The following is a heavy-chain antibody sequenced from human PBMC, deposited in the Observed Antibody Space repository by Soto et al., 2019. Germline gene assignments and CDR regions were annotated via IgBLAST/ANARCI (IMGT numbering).Heavy chain of an antibody. CDR3: AKVGAVYGSGKGQAFDI. CDR1: GFTFSSYG. D-gene: IGHD3-10*01. Sequence: EVQLLESGGGLVQPGGSLRLSCAASGFTFSSYGMNWVRQAPGKGLEWVSVVSGSGRTTYYADSVKGRFTISRDNSKDTLYLPMDSLRVEDPAVYHCAKVGAVYGSGKGQAFDIWGQGTMVTVSS. V-gene: IGHV3-23*01. CDR2: VSGSGRTT. J-gene: IGHJ3*02.